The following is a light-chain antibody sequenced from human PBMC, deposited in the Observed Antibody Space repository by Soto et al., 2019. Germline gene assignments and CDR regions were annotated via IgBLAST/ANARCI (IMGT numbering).Light chain of an antibody. V-gene: IGKV3-20*01. CDR2: AAS. CDR1: QSVRNNY. CDR3: QQYGTSPRT. Sequence: EIVLTMSPGTLSVSKGERATLSCRASQSVRNNYLAWYQQRPGQAPRLLIYAASSRATGIPDRFSGSGSGTDFTLTISRLEPEDFAVYYCQQYGTSPRTFGQGTKVDIK. J-gene: IGKJ1*01.